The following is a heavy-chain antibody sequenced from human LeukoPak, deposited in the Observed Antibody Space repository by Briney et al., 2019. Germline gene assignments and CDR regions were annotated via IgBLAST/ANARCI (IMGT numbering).Heavy chain of an antibody. D-gene: IGHD3-16*01. CDR3: ARGGAGPLRD. CDR1: SASFSSYY. Sequence: PSETLSPTCTVSSASFSSYYWSWVRQPPGGGLEWIGYISNSGSPSYNPSFKSRVTFSADTSKNHLSLKLNSVTPADTAVYFCARGGAGPLRDWGQGTLGTVSS. J-gene: IGHJ4*02. V-gene: IGHV4-59*13. CDR2: ISNSGSP.